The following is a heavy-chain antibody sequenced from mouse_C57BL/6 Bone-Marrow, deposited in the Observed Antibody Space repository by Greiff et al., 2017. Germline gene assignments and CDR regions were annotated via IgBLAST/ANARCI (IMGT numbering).Heavy chain of an antibody. J-gene: IGHJ2*01. CDR2: IDPETGGT. CDR1: GYTFTDYE. CDR3: TSIYYGSSYGY. D-gene: IGHD1-1*01. Sequence: QVQLQQSGAELVRPGASVTLSCKASGYTFTDYEMHWVKQTPVHGLEWIGAIDPETGGTAYNQKFKGKAILTADKSSSTAYMELRSLTSEDSAVYYCTSIYYGSSYGYWGQGTTLTVSS. V-gene: IGHV1-15*01.